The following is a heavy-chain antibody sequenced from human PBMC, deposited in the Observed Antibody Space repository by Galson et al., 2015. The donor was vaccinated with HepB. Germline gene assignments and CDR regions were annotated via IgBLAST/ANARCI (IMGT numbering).Heavy chain of an antibody. Sequence: SLRLSCAASGFTFSSYGMHWVRQAPGKGLEWVAVIWYDGSNKYYADSAKGRFTISRDNSKNTLYLQMNSLRAEDTAVYYCARDDLWFGELYGMDVWGQGTTVTVSS. V-gene: IGHV3-33*01. CDR1: GFTFSSYG. CDR3: ARDDLWFGELYGMDV. D-gene: IGHD3-10*01. CDR2: IWYDGSNK. J-gene: IGHJ6*02.